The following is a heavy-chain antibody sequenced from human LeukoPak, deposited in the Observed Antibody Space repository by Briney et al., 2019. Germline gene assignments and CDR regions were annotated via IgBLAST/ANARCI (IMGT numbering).Heavy chain of an antibody. Sequence: SSVKVSCKASGGTFSSYAISWVRQAPGQGLEWMGRIIPIFGTANYAQKLQGRVTITTDESTSTAYMELSSLRSEDTAVYYCARETQQHYYYYYMDVWGKGTTVTVSS. CDR1: GGTFSSYA. CDR2: IIPIFGTA. D-gene: IGHD6-13*01. V-gene: IGHV1-69*05. J-gene: IGHJ6*03. CDR3: ARETQQHYYYYYMDV.